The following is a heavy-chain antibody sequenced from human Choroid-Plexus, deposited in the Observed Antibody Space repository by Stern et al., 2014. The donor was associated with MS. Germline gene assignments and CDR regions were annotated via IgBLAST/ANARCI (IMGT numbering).Heavy chain of an antibody. V-gene: IGHV3-30*18. D-gene: IGHD2-15*01. CDR2: LSYDGSDK. CDR3: AKDRQWSTYFFDY. CDR1: GFTFSNFG. Sequence: VQLVESGGGVAQPGRPLILSCAASGFTFSNFGMHWVRQAPGKGLEWVALLSYDGSDKYYADSVKGRFTIFRDNSKNTLYMHMNSLRAEDTAVYYCAKDRQWSTYFFDYWGQGYLVTVSS. J-gene: IGHJ4*02.